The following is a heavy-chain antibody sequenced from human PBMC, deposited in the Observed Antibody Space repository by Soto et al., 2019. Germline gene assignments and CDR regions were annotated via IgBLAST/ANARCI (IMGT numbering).Heavy chain of an antibody. J-gene: IGHJ3*02. Sequence: QLQLQESGPGLVKPSETLSLTYTVSGGSIGSSNYYWGWIRQPPGKGLEWIGSIYYSGSTNYNPSRRRXXTXSXXTSKNQFSLNLSSVTAADTAVYYCARQGFYHAFDIWGQGTMVTVSS. V-gene: IGHV4-39*01. CDR1: GGSIGSSNYY. D-gene: IGHD3-3*01. CDR2: IYYSGST. CDR3: ARQGFYHAFDI.